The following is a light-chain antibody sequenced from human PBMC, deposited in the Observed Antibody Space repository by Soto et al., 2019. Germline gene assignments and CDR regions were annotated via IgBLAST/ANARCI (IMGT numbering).Light chain of an antibody. CDR3: QTYNSDQHP. Sequence: DIQMTQSPSSLSASVGDRVTITCRASQGISNYLAWYQQKPGKVPKLLSYAASTLQSGVPSRFSGSGSGPDLTLTISTLQPEDGATYFCQTYNSDQHPVGQGTKLEIK. CDR2: AAS. J-gene: IGKJ2*01. CDR1: QGISNY. V-gene: IGKV1-27*01.